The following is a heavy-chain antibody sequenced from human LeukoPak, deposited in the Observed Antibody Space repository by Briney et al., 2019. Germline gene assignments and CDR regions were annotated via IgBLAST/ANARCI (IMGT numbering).Heavy chain of an antibody. D-gene: IGHD6-19*01. CDR2: IYTRGST. CDR3: ARFLSGWYVGFYYFDY. Sequence: SETLSLTCSVSGGSISSGSYYWSWIRQPAGKGLEWIGRIYTRGSTNYNPSLKSRVTISVDTSKNQFSLKLSSVTAADTAVYYCARFLSGWYVGFYYFDYWGQGTLVTVSS. V-gene: IGHV4-61*02. J-gene: IGHJ4*02. CDR1: GGSISSGSYY.